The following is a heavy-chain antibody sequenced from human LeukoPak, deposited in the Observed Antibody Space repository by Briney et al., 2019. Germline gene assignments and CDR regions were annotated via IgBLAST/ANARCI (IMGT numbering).Heavy chain of an antibody. D-gene: IGHD2-2*01. CDR2: ISSSSSYI. V-gene: IGHV3-21*01. CDR1: GFTFRSYS. CDR3: AIPPVVPASN. Sequence: GGSLRLSCGASGFTFRSYSMNWVRQAPGKGLEWVSSISSSSSYIYYADSVKGRFTISRDNAKNSLYLQMDSLRVEDTAVYYCAIPPVVPASNWGQGTPVTVSS. J-gene: IGHJ4*02.